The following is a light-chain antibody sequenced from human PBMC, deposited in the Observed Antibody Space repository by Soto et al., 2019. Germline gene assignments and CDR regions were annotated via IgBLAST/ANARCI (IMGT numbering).Light chain of an antibody. Sequence: QSVLTQPPSVSAAPGQTVTISCSGSSSNIGIHYVSWYQQLPGTAPKLLIYEDYKRPAGVTDRFSGSKSGASATLGITGLQTGDEADYYCGTWDGSLTAWVFGGGTKVTV. CDR2: EDY. CDR3: GTWDGSLTAWV. V-gene: IGLV1-51*02. J-gene: IGLJ3*02. CDR1: SSNIGIHY.